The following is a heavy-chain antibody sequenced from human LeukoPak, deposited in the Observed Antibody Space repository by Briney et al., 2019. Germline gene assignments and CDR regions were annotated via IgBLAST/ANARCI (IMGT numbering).Heavy chain of an antibody. V-gene: IGHV4-34*01. Sequence: PSETLSLTCAVYGGPFSGSYWSWIRQPPGKGLEWIGDTNENGNSNYIPSLKSRVTISVDTSKNQFSLKVTSVTAADTAVYYCARGGLYSNYFDSWGQGTLVAVS. D-gene: IGHD4-11*01. CDR3: ARGGLYSNYFDS. CDR1: GGPFSGSY. CDR2: TNENGNS. J-gene: IGHJ4*02.